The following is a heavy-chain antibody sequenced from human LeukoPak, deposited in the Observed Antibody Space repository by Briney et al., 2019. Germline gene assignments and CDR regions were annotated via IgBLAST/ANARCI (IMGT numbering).Heavy chain of an antibody. D-gene: IGHD4-23*01. CDR2: IVVGSGNT. CDR3: AREYYGGNFDDAFDI. Sequence: SVKVSCKASGFPLNSFTMQWVRQARGQRLEWIGWIVVGSGNTNYAQKFQERVTITRDMSTSTAYMELSSLRSEDTAVYYCAREYYGGNFDDAFDIWGRGTMVTVSS. CDR1: GFPLNSFT. J-gene: IGHJ3*02. V-gene: IGHV1-58*02.